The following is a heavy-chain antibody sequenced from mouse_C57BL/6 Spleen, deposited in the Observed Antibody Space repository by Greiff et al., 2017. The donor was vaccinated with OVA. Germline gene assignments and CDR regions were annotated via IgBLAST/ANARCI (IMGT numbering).Heavy chain of an antibody. Sequence: QVQLQQSGAELMKPGASVKLSCKATGYTFTGYWIEWVKQRPGHGLEWIGEILPGSGSTNYNEKFKGKATFTADTSSNTAYMQLSSLTTEDSAIYFCERALDYGSSYRYFDYGGQGTTLQVPS. J-gene: IGHJ2*01. D-gene: IGHD1-1*01. CDR2: ILPGSGST. CDR1: GYTFTGYW. CDR3: ERALDYGSSYRYFDY. V-gene: IGHV1-9*01.